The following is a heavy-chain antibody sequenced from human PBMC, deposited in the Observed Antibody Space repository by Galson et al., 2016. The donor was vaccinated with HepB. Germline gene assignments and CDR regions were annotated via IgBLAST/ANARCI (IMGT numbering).Heavy chain of an antibody. J-gene: IGHJ4*02. D-gene: IGHD2-8*02. CDR1: GGTFTSYA. Sequence: SVKVSCKASGGTFTSYALSWVRQAPGQGLEWIGGFIPIFDTTTYAQKFQGRVTVAADESTNTAYMELSNLRSDDTAVYYCARGLRYSTGGSPYWGQGTLVTVSS. CDR2: FIPIFDTT. CDR3: ARGLRYSTGGSPY. V-gene: IGHV1-69*13.